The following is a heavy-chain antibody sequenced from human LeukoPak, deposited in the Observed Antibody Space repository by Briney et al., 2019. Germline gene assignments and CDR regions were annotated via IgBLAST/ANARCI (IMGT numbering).Heavy chain of an antibody. CDR2: IYYSGST. V-gene: IGHV4-59*01. CDR1: GGSISPYY. Sequence: SETLSLTCTVSGGSISPYYWSWIRQPPGKGLEWIGYIYYSGSTNYNPSLKSRVTMSVDSSKNQFSLKLSSMTAAGTAVYYCARSIQLWSIFDYWGQGTLVTVSS. D-gene: IGHD5-18*01. CDR3: ARSIQLWSIFDY. J-gene: IGHJ4*02.